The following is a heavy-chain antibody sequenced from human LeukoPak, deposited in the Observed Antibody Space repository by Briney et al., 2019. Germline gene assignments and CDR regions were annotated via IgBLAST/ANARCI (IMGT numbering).Heavy chain of an antibody. CDR3: ARHSRGEATPSDY. CDR1: GGSISSSSSY. V-gene: IGHV4-39*01. J-gene: IGHJ4*02. D-gene: IGHD1-26*01. CDR2: IYYSVSH. Sequence: KASETLSLTCTVSGGSISSSSSYWGWIRHPPGKGLECIGSIYYSVSHYYHPSLKTRGPISVDTSKNHFSLKLSSVTAADTAVYYCARHSRGEATPSDYWGQGTLVTVSS.